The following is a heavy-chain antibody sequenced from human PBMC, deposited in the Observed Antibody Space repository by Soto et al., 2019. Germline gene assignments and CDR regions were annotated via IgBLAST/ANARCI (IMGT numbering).Heavy chain of an antibody. CDR2: MNPNSGNT. CDR3: ARGPGHLGELSFVDY. J-gene: IGHJ4*02. V-gene: IGHV1-8*01. CDR1: GYTFTSYD. D-gene: IGHD3-16*02. Sequence: ASVKVSCKASGYTFTSYDINWVRQATGQGLEWMGWMNPNSGNTGYAQKFQGRVTMTRNTSISTAYMGLSSLRSEDTAVYYCARGPGHLGELSFVDYWGQGTLVTVSS.